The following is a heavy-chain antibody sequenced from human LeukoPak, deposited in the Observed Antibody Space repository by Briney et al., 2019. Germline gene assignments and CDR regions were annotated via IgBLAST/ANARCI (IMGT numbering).Heavy chain of an antibody. J-gene: IGHJ3*01. CDR1: GFTFSNYA. D-gene: IGHD5-18*01. CDR2: IWYDGSDQ. V-gene: IGHV3-30*04. CDR3: VREDTAMSPNAFDV. Sequence: QPGGSLRLSCAASGFTFSNYAMHWVRQAPGKGLEWVAVIWYDGSDQSYADSVKGRFTISRDNSKNTLFLQMDSLRAEDTAVYYCVREDTAMSPNAFDVWGQGTMVTVSS.